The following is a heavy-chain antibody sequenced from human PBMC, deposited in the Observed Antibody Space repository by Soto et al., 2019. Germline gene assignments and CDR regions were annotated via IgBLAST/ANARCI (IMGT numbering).Heavy chain of an antibody. Sequence: GASVKVSCKASGGTFSSHAISWVRQAPGQGLEWMGGIIPIFGTANYAQKFQGRVTITADESTSTAYMELSSLRSEDTAVYYCARVDSSSYYYYGMDVWGQGTTVTVSS. CDR2: IIPIFGTA. D-gene: IGHD6-6*01. CDR3: ARVDSSSYYYYGMDV. J-gene: IGHJ6*02. CDR1: GGTFSSHA. V-gene: IGHV1-69*13.